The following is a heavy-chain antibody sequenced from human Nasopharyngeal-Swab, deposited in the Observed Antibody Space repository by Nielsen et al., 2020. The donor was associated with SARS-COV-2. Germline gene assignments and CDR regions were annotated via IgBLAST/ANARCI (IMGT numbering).Heavy chain of an antibody. V-gene: IGHV3-48*03. J-gene: IGHJ3*02. CDR1: GFTFSSYE. CDR2: ISSSGSTI. CDR3: ARDGSSSSWYETGAFDI. D-gene: IGHD6-13*01. Sequence: GESLKISCAASGFTFSSYEMNWVRQAPGKGLEWVSYISSSGSTIYYADSVKGRFTISRDNAKNSRYLQMNSLRAEDTAVYYCARDGSSSSWYETGAFDIWGQGTMVTVSS.